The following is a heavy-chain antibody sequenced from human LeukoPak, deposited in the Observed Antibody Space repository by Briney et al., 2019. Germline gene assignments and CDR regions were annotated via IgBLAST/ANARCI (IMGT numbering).Heavy chain of an antibody. V-gene: IGHV3-15*01. CDR1: GFTFSNAW. Sequence: GGSLRLSCAASGFTFSNAWMSWVRQAPGKGLEWVGRIKSKTDGGTTDYAAPVKGRFTISRDDSKNTLYLQMNSLKTEDTAVYYCTTSSGYDLNFDYWGQGTPVTVSS. D-gene: IGHD5-12*01. CDR3: TTSSGYDLNFDY. J-gene: IGHJ4*02. CDR2: IKSKTDGGTT.